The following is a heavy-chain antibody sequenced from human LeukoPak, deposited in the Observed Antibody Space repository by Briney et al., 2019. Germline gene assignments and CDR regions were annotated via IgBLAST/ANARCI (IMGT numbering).Heavy chain of an antibody. CDR2: IYNSVTT. Sequence: SETLSLTCTVSGLSISANSWSWIRQPPGKGLEWIGYIYNSVTTNYNPSLTSRVTISVDTSKNRLSLKLSSATAADTAVYYCARGARSSDYWGQGTLVTVSS. D-gene: IGHD3-10*01. J-gene: IGHJ4*02. V-gene: IGHV4-59*13. CDR3: ARGARSSDY. CDR1: GLSISANS.